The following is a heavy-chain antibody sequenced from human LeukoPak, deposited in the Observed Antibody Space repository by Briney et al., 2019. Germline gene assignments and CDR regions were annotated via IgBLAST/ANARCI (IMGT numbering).Heavy chain of an antibody. D-gene: IGHD3-22*01. CDR2: IYYSGNT. CDR3: ARHGRDRSGYPPFDY. J-gene: IGHJ4*02. V-gene: IGHV4-59*08. CDR1: GGSISSYY. Sequence: PSETLSLTCSVSGGSISSYYWSWIRQPPGKGLEWIGYIYYSGNTNYNPSLKSRVTISADTSKNQFSLKLNPVTAADTAVYYCARHGRDRSGYPPFDYWGQGTLVTVSS.